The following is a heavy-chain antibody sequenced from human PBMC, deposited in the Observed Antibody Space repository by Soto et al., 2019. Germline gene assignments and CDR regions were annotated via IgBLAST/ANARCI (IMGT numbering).Heavy chain of an antibody. CDR1: GYTLTELS. V-gene: IGHV1-24*01. CDR3: ATYRYSSSWWVFQH. CDR2: FDPEDGET. D-gene: IGHD6-13*01. Sequence: ASVKVSCKVSGYTLTELSMHWVRQAPGKGLEWMGGFDPEDGETIYAQKSQGRVTMTEDTSTDTAYMELSSLRSEDTAVYYCATYRYSSSWWVFQHWGQGTLVTVSS. J-gene: IGHJ1*01.